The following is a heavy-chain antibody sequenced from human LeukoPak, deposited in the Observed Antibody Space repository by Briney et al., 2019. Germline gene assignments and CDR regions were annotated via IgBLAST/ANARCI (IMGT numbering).Heavy chain of an antibody. Sequence: GGSLRLSCAASGFTFSSYAMSWVRQAPGKGLEWVSAISGSGGSTYYADSVKGRFTISRDNSKNTLYLQMNSLRAEDTAVYYCAGGPVPYYYDSSDPNKVDYWGQGTLVTVSS. V-gene: IGHV3-23*01. D-gene: IGHD3-22*01. CDR1: GFTFSSYA. J-gene: IGHJ4*02. CDR2: ISGSGGST. CDR3: AGGPVPYYYDSSDPNKVDY.